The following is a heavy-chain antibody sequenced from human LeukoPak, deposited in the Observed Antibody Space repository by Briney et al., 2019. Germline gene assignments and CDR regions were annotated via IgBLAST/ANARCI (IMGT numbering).Heavy chain of an antibody. V-gene: IGHV3-7*01. J-gene: IGHJ4*02. CDR2: IKQDGSEK. CDR1: GFMFSSYW. CDR3: ARSSTPYSSGWYFDY. D-gene: IGHD6-19*01. Sequence: GGSLRLSCAASGFMFSSYWMSWVRQAPGKGLEWVANIKQDGSEKYYVDSVKGRFTISRDNAKHSLYLQMNSLRAEDRAVYYCARSSTPYSSGWYFDYWGQGTLVTVSS.